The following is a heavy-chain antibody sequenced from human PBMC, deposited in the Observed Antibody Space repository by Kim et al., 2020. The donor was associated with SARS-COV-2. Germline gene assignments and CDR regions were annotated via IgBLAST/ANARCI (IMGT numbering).Heavy chain of an antibody. D-gene: IGHD6-19*01. CDR2: INPNSGGT. CDR3: AAFIAVAGTSLWFDY. CDR1: GYTFTGYY. J-gene: IGHJ4*02. Sequence: ASVKVSCKASGYTFTGYYMHWVRQAPGQGLEWMGRINPNSGGTNYAQKFQGRVTMTRDTSISTAYMELSRLRSDDTAVYYCAAFIAVAGTSLWFDYWGQGTLVTVSS. V-gene: IGHV1-2*06.